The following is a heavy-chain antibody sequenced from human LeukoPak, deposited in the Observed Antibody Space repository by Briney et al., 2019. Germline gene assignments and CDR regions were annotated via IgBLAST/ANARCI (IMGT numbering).Heavy chain of an antibody. J-gene: IGHJ6*02. CDR1: GLIFSKYN. CDR2: ITSYI. Sequence: GGSLRLSCAGSGLIFSKYNMNWVRQAPGKGLEWISSITSYISYADSVRGRFTISRDNAKSSVYLQMNSLRAEDTGVYYCARYYHDYTGYMHYGMDAWGQGTTVTVSS. CDR3: ARYYHDYTGYMHYGMDA. V-gene: IGHV3-21*01. D-gene: IGHD3-9*01.